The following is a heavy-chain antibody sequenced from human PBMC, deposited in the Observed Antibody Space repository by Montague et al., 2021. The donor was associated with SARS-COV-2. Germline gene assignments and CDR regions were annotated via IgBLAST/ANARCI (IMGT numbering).Heavy chain of an antibody. D-gene: IGHD3-3*01. CDR1: GFSISSGYY. V-gene: IGHV4-38-2*02. CDR3: ARSGVGIFDFSYFDS. CDR2: RYQNGAT. J-gene: IGHJ4*02. Sequence: SETLSLTCSVSGFSISSGYYCGWIRQPPGKGLEWIGSRYQNGATYYSPSLKRPVTILLDTSKNQFSLSLTSVTAADTAVYYCARSGVGIFDFSYFDSWGQGSLVIVSS.